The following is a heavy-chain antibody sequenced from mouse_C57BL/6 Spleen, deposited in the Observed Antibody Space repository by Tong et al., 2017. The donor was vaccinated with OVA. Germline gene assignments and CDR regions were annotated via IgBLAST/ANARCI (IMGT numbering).Heavy chain of an antibody. J-gene: IGHJ1*01. D-gene: IGHD2-1*01. V-gene: IGHV1-74*01. CDR3: ASCGNTYCYFYV. CDR2: IDPYDSDT. Sequence: MNWVKQRPEQGLEWIGRIDPYDSDTHYNQNFKYHAIFTVDKSSRSAYMHVSSMSSDDYVVYYCASCGNTYCYFYVCGSGT.